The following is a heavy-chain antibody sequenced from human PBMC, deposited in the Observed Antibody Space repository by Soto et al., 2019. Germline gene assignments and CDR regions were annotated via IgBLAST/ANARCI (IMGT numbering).Heavy chain of an antibody. CDR1: GLTFSSYA. D-gene: IGHD3-10*01. V-gene: IGHV3-30-3*01. CDR3: ASDHFGSGSLDH. Sequence: QVQLVESGGGVVQPGRSLRLSCAVSGLTFSSYALHWVRQALGKGLEWVTIISYDGSSEYYADSVKGRFTISRDNSKDTLYLQMNSLRPEDTAVYYCASDHFGSGSLDHWGQGTLVIVSS. J-gene: IGHJ4*02. CDR2: ISYDGSSE.